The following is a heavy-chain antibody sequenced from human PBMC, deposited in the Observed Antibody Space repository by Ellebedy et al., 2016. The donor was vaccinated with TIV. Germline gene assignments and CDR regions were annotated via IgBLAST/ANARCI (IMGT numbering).Heavy chain of an antibody. J-gene: IGHJ6*03. Sequence: GGSLRLSXTASGFTFSSYAMTWVRLAPGKGLECVAAITGSVGSTFYAGSVKGRFTISRDSVQNTVYLQMNSLRAEDAGTYYCAKAGGRSHYYMDVWGKGTTVIVSS. D-gene: IGHD1-14*01. CDR3: AKAGGRSHYYMDV. CDR1: GFTFSSYA. V-gene: IGHV3-23*01. CDR2: ITGSVGST.